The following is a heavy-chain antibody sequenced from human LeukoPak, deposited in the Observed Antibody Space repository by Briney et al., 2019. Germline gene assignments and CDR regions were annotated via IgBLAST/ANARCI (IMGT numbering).Heavy chain of an antibody. V-gene: IGHV3-23*01. CDR1: GFTFSSYA. CDR2: ISGSGGST. CDR3: AEVPRGGYSLF. J-gene: IGHJ4*02. D-gene: IGHD3-22*01. Sequence: PGGSLRLSCAASGFTFSSYAMSWVRQAPGKGLEWVSAISGSGGSTYYADSVKGRFTISRDNSKDTLYLQMNSLRAEDTAVYYCAEVPRGGYSLFWGQGTLVTVSS.